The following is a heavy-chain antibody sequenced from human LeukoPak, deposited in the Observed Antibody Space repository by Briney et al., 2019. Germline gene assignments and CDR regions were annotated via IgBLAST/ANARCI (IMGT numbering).Heavy chain of an antibody. Sequence: GRSLRLSCAASGFTFSSYAMHWVRQAPGKGLEWVANIKQDGSEKYYMDSVKGRFTISRDNAKNSLYLQMNSLRAEDTAVYYCGTTVTTGRRYWGQGTLVTVSS. CDR1: GFTFSSYA. CDR2: IKQDGSEK. D-gene: IGHD4-17*01. V-gene: IGHV3-7*01. J-gene: IGHJ4*02. CDR3: GTTVTTGRRY.